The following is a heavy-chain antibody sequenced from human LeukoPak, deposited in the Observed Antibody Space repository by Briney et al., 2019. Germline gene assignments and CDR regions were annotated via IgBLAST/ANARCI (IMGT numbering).Heavy chain of an antibody. V-gene: IGHV1-3*01. D-gene: IGHD3-3*01. CDR1: GYTFTSYA. J-gene: IGHJ5*02. CDR2: INAGNGNT. CDR3: ARAARRITIFGVVPHNWFDP. Sequence: GASVTVSCKASGYTFTSYAMHWVRQAPGQRLEWMGWINAGNGNTKYSQKFQGRVTITRDTSASTAYMELSSLRSEDTAVYYCARAARRITIFGVVPHNWFDPWGQGTLVTVSS.